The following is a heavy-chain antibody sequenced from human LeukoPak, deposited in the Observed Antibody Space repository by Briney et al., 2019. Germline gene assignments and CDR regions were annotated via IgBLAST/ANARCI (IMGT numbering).Heavy chain of an antibody. CDR2: ISGSGGST. CDR1: GFTFSSLA. J-gene: IGHJ4*02. D-gene: IGHD5-18*01. CDR3: AKGRGYNFGPDD. V-gene: IGHV3-23*01. Sequence: GGSLRLSCAASGFTFSSLAMSWVRQAPGKGLERVSAISGSGGSTYYADSVKGRFTISRDNSKNTLYLQMNSLRAEDTAVYYCAKGRGYNFGPDDWGQGTLVTVSS.